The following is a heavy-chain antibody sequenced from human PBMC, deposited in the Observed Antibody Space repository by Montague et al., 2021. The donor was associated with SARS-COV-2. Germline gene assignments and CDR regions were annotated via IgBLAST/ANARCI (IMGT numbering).Heavy chain of an antibody. Sequence: SETLSLTCTVPGGSISSYYWSWIRQPAGKGLEWIGRIYTTGSTNYNPSLKSRLTISLDTSKNQFSLKLSSVTAADTAVYYCARDDFRWDFDCWGQGTLVTVSS. J-gene: IGHJ4*02. CDR1: GGSISSYY. CDR3: ARDDFRWDFDC. CDR2: IYTTGST. D-gene: IGHD2/OR15-2a*01. V-gene: IGHV4-4*07.